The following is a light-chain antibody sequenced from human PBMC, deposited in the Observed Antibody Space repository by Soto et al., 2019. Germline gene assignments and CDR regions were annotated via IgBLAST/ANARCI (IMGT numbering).Light chain of an antibody. CDR2: KVS. J-gene: IGKJ1*01. Sequence: DVVITQSPLSLPVTLGQPASISCSSNQSLVHSDGIAYFSWFQQRPGRSPRRLIYKVSNRDSGVPARFSGSGSGTDFALKISRVEAEDVGVYYCMQGTHWPITFGQGTKVDIK. V-gene: IGKV2-30*02. CDR1: QSLVHSDGIAY. CDR3: MQGTHWPIT.